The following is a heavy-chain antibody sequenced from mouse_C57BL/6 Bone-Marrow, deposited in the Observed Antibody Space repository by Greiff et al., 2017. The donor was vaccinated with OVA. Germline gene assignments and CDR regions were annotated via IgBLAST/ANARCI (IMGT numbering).Heavy chain of an antibody. J-gene: IGHJ2*01. D-gene: IGHD1-1*01. CDR2: IDPENGDT. V-gene: IGHV14-4*01. CDR3: TSYYYGSSRDY. CDR1: GFNIKDDY. Sequence: VQLQQSGAELVRPGASVKLSCTASGFNIKDDYMHWVKQRPEQGLEWIGWIDPENGDTESASKFQGKATITADTSSNTAYLQLSSLTSEDTAVYYCTSYYYGSSRDYWGQGTTLTVSS.